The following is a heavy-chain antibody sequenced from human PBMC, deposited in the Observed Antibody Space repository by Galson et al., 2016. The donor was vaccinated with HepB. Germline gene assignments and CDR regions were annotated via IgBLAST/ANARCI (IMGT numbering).Heavy chain of an antibody. D-gene: IGHD5-18*01. V-gene: IGHV3-23*01. CDR1: GFAFSSYA. CDR3: AKRPYSYGWHYGMDV. J-gene: IGHJ6*02. Sequence: SLRLSCAASGFAFSSYAMSWVRQAPGKGLEWVSSISGDGAPYYVDSMKGRFTISRDNSKNILYLQMKSLRDEDTAVYYCAKRPYSYGWHYGMDVWGQGTTVTVSS. CDR2: ISGDGAP.